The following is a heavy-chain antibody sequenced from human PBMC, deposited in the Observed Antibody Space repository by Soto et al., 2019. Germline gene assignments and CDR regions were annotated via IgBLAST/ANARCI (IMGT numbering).Heavy chain of an antibody. J-gene: IGHJ5*02. V-gene: IGHV3-23*01. D-gene: IGHD4-17*01. CDR1: GFSFSSYG. CDR2: ISGGGDST. CDR3: ARGDDDFGVSDVWFDP. Sequence: EEQLLESGGGLVQPGGSLRLSCAASGFSFSSYGMSWVRQAPGKGLEWVSGISGGGDSTYYADSVKGRFTISRDKSKNTLYLQMNSLRAEDTAVYYCARGDDDFGVSDVWFDPWGQGTLVSVSS.